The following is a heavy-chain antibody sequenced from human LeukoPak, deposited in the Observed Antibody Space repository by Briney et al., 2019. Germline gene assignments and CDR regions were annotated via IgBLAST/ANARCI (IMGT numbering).Heavy chain of an antibody. Sequence: GGSLRLSCAASGFTLSSYGMDGVRQAPGRGLGGVAVIAYDGSNKYYAASVKRRFTISRDNSTNTLYLQMNSLRAEDTAVYYCAKDLNHSRYSGWYPAYYYGMDVCGQGTTVTVSS. V-gene: IGHV3-30*18. J-gene: IGHJ6*02. D-gene: IGHD6-19*01. CDR3: AKDLNHSRYSGWYPAYYYGMDV. CDR2: IAYDGSNK. CDR1: GFTLSSYG.